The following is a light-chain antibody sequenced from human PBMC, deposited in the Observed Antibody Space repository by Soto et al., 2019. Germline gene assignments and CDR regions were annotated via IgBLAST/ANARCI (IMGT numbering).Light chain of an antibody. V-gene: IGLV2-23*01. CDR2: EAT. J-gene: IGLJ2*01. CDR1: SSNVGSYNL. Sequence: QSVLTQPASVSGSPGQSITISCTGTSSNVGSYNLVSWYQHHPGNAPKLIIYEATKRPSGISDRFSGSKSGNTASLTISRLQAEDEADYYCCSYAGRSTFVVLGGGTKLTVL. CDR3: CSYAGRSTFVV.